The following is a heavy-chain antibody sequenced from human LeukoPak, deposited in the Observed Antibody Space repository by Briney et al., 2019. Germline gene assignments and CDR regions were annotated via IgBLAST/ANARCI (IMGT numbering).Heavy chain of an antibody. V-gene: IGHV3-30*02. J-gene: IGHJ4*02. CDR3: ARAGLYAVSGLDY. CDR2: IRYDGSNK. Sequence: GGSLRLSCVASGFSISDYAMNWARQTPGKGLEWVAFIRYDGSNKYYADSVKGRFTISRDNSKNTLYLQMNSLRAEDTAVYYCARAGLYAVSGLDYWGQGTLVTVSS. D-gene: IGHD2-8*01. CDR1: GFSISDYA.